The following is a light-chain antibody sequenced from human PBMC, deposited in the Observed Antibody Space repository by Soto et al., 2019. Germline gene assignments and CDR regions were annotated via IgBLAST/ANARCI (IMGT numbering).Light chain of an antibody. CDR3: STYTGTSNSRV. V-gene: IGLV2-8*01. J-gene: IGLJ1*01. Sequence: QSALTQPPSASGSPGQSVTISCTGTSSDVGGYNYVSWYQQHPGKAPKLMIYEANKRPSGVPDRFSGSRSGKTASASLTVSGLQAEDEADYYCSTYTGTSNSRVFGTGTKGTVL. CDR2: EAN. CDR1: SSDVGGYNY.